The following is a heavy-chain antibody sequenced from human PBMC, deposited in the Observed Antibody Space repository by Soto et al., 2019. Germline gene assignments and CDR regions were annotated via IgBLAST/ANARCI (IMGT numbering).Heavy chain of an antibody. CDR1: GGSFSGYY. Sequence: SETLSLTCAVYGGSFSGYYWSWIRQPPGKGLEWIGEINHSGSTNYNPSLKSRVTISVDTSKNQFSLKLSSVTAADTAVYYCARIRYYYYYYMDVWAKGPRSPSP. J-gene: IGHJ6*03. V-gene: IGHV4-34*01. CDR3: ARIRYYYYYYMDV. CDR2: INHSGST.